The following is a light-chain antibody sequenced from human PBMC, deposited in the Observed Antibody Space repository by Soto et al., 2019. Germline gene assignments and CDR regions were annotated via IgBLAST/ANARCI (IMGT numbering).Light chain of an antibody. V-gene: IGKV1-5*01. Sequence: DIQLTQSPPTLSASVGDRVTITCRASQTISTWMAWYQQKPGKAPKLLVYDASTLQSGVASRFSGSGSGTDFTLTISSLQPDDFATYYCQQYNSYSSLTFGGGTKVDIK. CDR3: QQYNSYSSLT. CDR1: QTISTW. J-gene: IGKJ4*01. CDR2: DAS.